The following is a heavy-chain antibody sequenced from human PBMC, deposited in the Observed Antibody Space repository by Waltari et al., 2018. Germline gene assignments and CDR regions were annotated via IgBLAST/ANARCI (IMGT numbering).Heavy chain of an antibody. CDR2: TYTSGRT. Sequence: QVQLQESGPGLVKPSQTLSLTCTVSGGSISSGSYYWSWIRQPAGKGLEWIGRTYTSGRTNYHPSLKSRVTISVDTSKNQFSLKLSSVTAADTAVYYCARDLNSSSWYFRYFDLWGRGTLVTVSS. CDR3: ARDLNSSSWYFRYFDL. J-gene: IGHJ2*01. V-gene: IGHV4-61*02. CDR1: GGSISSGSYY. D-gene: IGHD6-13*01.